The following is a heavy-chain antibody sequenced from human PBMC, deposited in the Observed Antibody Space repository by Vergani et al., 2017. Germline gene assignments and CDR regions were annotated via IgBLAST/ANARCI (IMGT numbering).Heavy chain of an antibody. CDR2: IVVGSGNT. D-gene: IGHD4-23*01. V-gene: IGHV1-58*02. CDR1: GFTFTSSA. CDR3: AASYTVVTHYYFDY. Sequence: QMQLVQSGPEVKKPGTSVKVSCTASGFTFTSSAMQWVRQARGQRLEWIGWIVVGSGNTNYAQKFQERVTITRDMSTIPAYMELSSLRSEDTAVYYCAASYTVVTHYYFDYWDQGTLVTVSS. J-gene: IGHJ4*02.